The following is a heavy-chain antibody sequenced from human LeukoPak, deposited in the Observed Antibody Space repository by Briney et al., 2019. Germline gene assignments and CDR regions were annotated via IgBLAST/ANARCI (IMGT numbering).Heavy chain of an antibody. Sequence: SETLSLTCTVSGGSISSYYWSWIRQPPGKGLEWIGYIYYSGSTNYNPSLRSRVTISVDTSKNPFSLRLSSVTAADTAVYYCARLTRNYDILTGYSTGFDYWGQGTLVTVSS. CDR3: ARLTRNYDILTGYSTGFDY. CDR2: IYYSGST. V-gene: IGHV4-59*01. CDR1: GGSISSYY. D-gene: IGHD3-9*01. J-gene: IGHJ4*02.